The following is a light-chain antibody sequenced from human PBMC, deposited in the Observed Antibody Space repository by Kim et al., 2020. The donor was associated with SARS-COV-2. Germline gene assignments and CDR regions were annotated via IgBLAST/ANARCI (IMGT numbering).Light chain of an antibody. Sequence: SYELTQPSSVSVSPGQTARITCSGDVLAKKYARWFQQKPGQAPVLVIYKDSERPPGIPERFSGSSSGTTVTLTISGAQVEDEADYYCYSAADNIRVFGGGTKLTVL. CDR3: YSAADNIRV. V-gene: IGLV3-27*01. J-gene: IGLJ3*02. CDR2: KDS. CDR1: VLAKKY.